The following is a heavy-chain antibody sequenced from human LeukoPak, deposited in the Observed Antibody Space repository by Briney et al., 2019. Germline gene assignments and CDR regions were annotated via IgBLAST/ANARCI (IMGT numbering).Heavy chain of an antibody. CDR3: AGRGQRYFRD. D-gene: IGHD3-9*01. Sequence: SETLSLTCSVSGDSISTAYWSWIRQSPEKGLEWIGYIYKIGNTDYNPSLKSRVTISLDTSKNQLSLSLKSVTAADTAVCYCAGRGQRYFRDWGQGTLVTVSS. CDR2: IYKIGNT. J-gene: IGHJ1*01. V-gene: IGHV4-59*08. CDR1: GDSISTAY.